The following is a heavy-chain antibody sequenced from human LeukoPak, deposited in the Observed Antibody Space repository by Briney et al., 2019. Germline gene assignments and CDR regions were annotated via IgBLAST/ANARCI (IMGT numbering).Heavy chain of an antibody. J-gene: IGHJ6*03. D-gene: IGHD2-8*01. Sequence: GGSLRLSCAASGFTFSSYAMSWVRQAPGKGLEWVSAISGSGGSTYYADSVKGRFTISRDNAKNSLYLQMNSLRAEDTAVYYCAKDRCSNGIGCFYYYMDVWGKGTTVTISS. V-gene: IGHV3-23*01. CDR3: AKDRCSNGIGCFYYYMDV. CDR1: GFTFSSYA. CDR2: ISGSGGST.